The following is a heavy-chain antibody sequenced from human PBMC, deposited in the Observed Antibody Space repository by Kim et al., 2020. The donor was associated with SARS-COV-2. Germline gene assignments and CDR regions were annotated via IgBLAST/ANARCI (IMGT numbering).Heavy chain of an antibody. J-gene: IGHJ6*02. CDR3: ARGITVYCSGGSCYPNYYYYYGMDV. CDR1: GFVFSSFD. CDR2: IGGRGGGT. Sequence: GGSLRLSCAASGFVFSSFDMAWVRQAPGKGLEWVSVIGGRGGGTYYRDSVKGRFSISRDNFINTLYLQMNSLRAEDTAVYYCARGITVYCSGGSCYPNYYYYYGMDVWGQGTTVTVSS. D-gene: IGHD2-15*01. V-gene: IGHV3-23*01.